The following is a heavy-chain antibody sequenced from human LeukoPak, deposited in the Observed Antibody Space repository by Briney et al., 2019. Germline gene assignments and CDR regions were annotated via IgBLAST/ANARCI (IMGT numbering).Heavy chain of an antibody. CDR1: GFTFSSYN. CDR2: ITSGSSYI. CDR3: ARLLGVVAATNYYYYMDV. J-gene: IGHJ6*03. Sequence: PGGSLRLSCAASGFTFSSYNMNWVRQAPGKGLEWVSSITSGSSYIYYADSVKGRFTISRDNAKNSLYLQMNSLRAEDTAVYYCARLLGVVAATNYYYYMDVWGKGTTVTISS. D-gene: IGHD2-15*01. V-gene: IGHV3-21*01.